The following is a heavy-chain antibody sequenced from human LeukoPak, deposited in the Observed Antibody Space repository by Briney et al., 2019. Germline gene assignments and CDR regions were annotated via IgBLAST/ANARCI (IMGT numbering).Heavy chain of an antibody. D-gene: IGHD6-13*01. CDR1: GFTFSGHV. J-gene: IGHJ4*02. CDR2: ITDSGRQK. Sequence: PGGSLRLSCAASGFTFSGHVFHWVRQAPGKGLEWVAVITDSGRQKYFADYVRGRFTISRDNSKNTLYLQMDSLRAEDTAVYYCAKSPSIAAAGSLFDYWGQGTLVTVSS. CDR3: AKSPSIAAAGSLFDY. V-gene: IGHV3-30-3*02.